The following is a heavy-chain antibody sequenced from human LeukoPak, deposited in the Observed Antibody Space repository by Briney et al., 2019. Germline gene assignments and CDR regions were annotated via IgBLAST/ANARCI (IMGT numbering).Heavy chain of an antibody. CDR3: ARDHSPYTSSLDAFDI. CDR2: INPNSGGT. V-gene: IGHV1-2*02. J-gene: IGHJ3*02. D-gene: IGHD6-13*01. Sequence: ASVKVSCKASGYTFTGYYMHWVRQAPGQGLEWMGWINPNSGGTNYAQKFQGRVTMTRDTSISTAYMELSRLRSDDTAVYYCARDHSPYTSSLDAFDIWGQGTMVTVSS. CDR1: GYTFTGYY.